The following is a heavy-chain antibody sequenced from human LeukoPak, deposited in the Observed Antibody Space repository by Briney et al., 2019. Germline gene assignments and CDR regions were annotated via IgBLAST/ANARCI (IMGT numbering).Heavy chain of an antibody. CDR1: GFTFSSYS. J-gene: IGHJ4*02. Sequence: GSLRLSCAASGFTFSSYSMNRVRQAPGKGLEWVSSISSSSSYIYYADSVKGRFTISRDNAKNSLFLQMNSLRVEDTALYYCAKDLGGSATTVWGQGTLVTVSS. V-gene: IGHV3-21*04. CDR3: AKDLGGSATTV. D-gene: IGHD2-2*01. CDR2: ISSSSSYI.